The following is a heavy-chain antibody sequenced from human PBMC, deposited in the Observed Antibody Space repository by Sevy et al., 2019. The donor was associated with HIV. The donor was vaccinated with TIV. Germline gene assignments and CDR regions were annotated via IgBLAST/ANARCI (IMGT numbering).Heavy chain of an antibody. CDR1: GFTFSSYA. Sequence: GGSLRLSCAASGFTFSSYAMSWVRQAPGKGLEWVSAISGSGGSTYYADSVKGRFTISRDNSKNTLYLQMNSLRAEDTAVYYCARGSSGSYYVLGNYYYYMDVWGKGTTVTVSS. J-gene: IGHJ6*03. CDR3: ARGSSGSYYVLGNYYYYMDV. D-gene: IGHD3-10*01. V-gene: IGHV3-23*01. CDR2: ISGSGGST.